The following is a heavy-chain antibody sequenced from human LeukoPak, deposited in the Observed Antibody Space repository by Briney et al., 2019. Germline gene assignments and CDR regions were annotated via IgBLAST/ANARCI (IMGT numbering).Heavy chain of an antibody. V-gene: IGHV1-18*01. Sequence: ASVKVSCKASGGTFSSYAISWVRQAPGQGLEWMGWISAYNGNTNYAQKLQGRVTMTTDTSTSTAYMELRSLRSDDTAVYYCARDRNRGAFDIWGQGTMVTVSS. CDR3: ARDRNRGAFDI. J-gene: IGHJ3*02. CDR2: ISAYNGNT. D-gene: IGHD4-11*01. CDR1: GGTFSSYA.